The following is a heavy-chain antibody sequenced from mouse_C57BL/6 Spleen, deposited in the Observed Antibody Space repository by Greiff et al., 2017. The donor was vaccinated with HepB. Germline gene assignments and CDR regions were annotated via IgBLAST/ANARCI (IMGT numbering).Heavy chain of an antibody. CDR2: ISDGGSYT. V-gene: IGHV5-4*01. CDR3: ARERSYYGSSQWYFDV. D-gene: IGHD1-1*01. CDR1: GFTFSSYA. Sequence: EVKLVESGGGLVKPGGSLKLSCAASGFTFSSYAMSWVRQTPEKRLEWVATISDGGSYTYYPDNVKGRFTISRDNAKNNLYLQMSHLKSEDTAMYYCARERSYYGSSQWYFDVWGTGTTVTVSA. J-gene: IGHJ1*03.